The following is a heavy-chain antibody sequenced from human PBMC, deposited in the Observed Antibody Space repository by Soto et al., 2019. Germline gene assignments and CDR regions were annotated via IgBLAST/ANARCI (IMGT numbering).Heavy chain of an antibody. V-gene: IGHV3-48*03. CDR2: ISPSGSTI. Sequence: PVGSLRLSCVASGFTFSSYEMNWVRQAPGKGLEWISYISPSGSTIYYADSVKGRFTISRDNAKNSLYLQMISLRAEDTAVYYCARCRYYFDYWGQGTLVTVSS. CDR3: ARCRYYFDY. CDR1: GFTFSSYE. J-gene: IGHJ4*02.